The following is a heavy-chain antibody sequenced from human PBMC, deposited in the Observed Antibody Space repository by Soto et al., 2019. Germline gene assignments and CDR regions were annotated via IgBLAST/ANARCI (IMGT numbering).Heavy chain of an antibody. D-gene: IGHD6-19*01. J-gene: IGHJ4*02. CDR3: ARGEAVAGILGDY. CDR2: INHSGST. Sequence: PSETLSLTCAVYGGSFSGYYWSWIRQPPGKGLECIGEINHSGSTNYNPSLKSRVTISVDTSKNQFSLKLSSVTAADTAVYYCARGEAVAGILGDYWGQGTLVTVSS. CDR1: GGSFSGYY. V-gene: IGHV4-34*01.